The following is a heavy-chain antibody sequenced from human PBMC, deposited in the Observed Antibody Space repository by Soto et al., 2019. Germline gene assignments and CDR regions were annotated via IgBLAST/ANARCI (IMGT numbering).Heavy chain of an antibody. D-gene: IGHD1-1*01. J-gene: IGHJ4*02. CDR1: GFTFRGDA. CDR3: ARSEMTYNWND. V-gene: IGHV3-23*01. Sequence: EVQLLESGGDLVQPGGSLRLACAASGFTFRGDAMSWVRQAPGKGLEWVSSISGSGEMTHYAESVKGRFTISRDNSKNTLYLQMESLRAEDTALFYCARSEMTYNWNDWGRGTLVTVSS. CDR2: ISGSGEMT.